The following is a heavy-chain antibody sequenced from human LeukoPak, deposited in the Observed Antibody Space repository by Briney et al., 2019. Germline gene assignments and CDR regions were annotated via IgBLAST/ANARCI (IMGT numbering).Heavy chain of an antibody. CDR1: GGTFNSFA. J-gene: IGHJ6*02. D-gene: IGHD2-21*02. V-gene: IGHV1-46*02. CDR3: AREPIVVVTAMDV. Sequence: ASVKVSCKASGGTFNSFAISWVRQAPGQGLEWMGIINPSGGSTSYAQKFQGRVTMTRDTSTSTVYMELSSLRSEDTAVYYCAREPIVVVTAMDVWGQGTTVTVSS. CDR2: INPSGGST.